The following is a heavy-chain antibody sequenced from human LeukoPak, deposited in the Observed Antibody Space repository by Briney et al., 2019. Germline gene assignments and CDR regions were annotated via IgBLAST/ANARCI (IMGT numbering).Heavy chain of an antibody. Sequence: PSGTLSLTCDVSGDFIRSSEWWSWVRQPPGKGLEWIGQFFLSGGPNYRPSLRSRVTIVDRSKSQFSLKMASVTAADTAIYYCVRNGRHCLDYWGQGTLVTVSS. CDR3: VRNGRHCLDY. CDR1: GDFIRSSEW. V-gene: IGHV4-4*02. CDR2: FFLSGGP. D-gene: IGHD2-21*01. J-gene: IGHJ4*02.